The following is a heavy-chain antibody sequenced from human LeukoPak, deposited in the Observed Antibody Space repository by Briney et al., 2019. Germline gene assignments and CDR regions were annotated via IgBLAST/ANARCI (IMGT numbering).Heavy chain of an antibody. CDR2: SISRSEGVTT. CDR1: GVTFSNAW. D-gene: IGHD3-10*01. CDR3: SAYYNGRGDY. Sequence: GGSLRLSCAASGVTFSNAWMAWVRQAPGRGLEWVGRSISRSEGVTTEYAAPVKGRFTISRDDSRNTVYLQMNSLKIEDTAVYYCSAYYNGRGDYWGQGTLVTVSS. V-gene: IGHV3-15*01. J-gene: IGHJ4*02.